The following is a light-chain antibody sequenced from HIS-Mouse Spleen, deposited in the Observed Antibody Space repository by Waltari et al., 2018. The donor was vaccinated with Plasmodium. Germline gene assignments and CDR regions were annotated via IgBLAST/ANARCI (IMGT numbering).Light chain of an antibody. CDR2: KAS. Sequence: DIQMTQSPSTLSASVGARVTITCRASQSISSGLAWYQQKPGKAPKLLIYKASSLESGVPSRFSGSGSGTEFTLTISSLQPDDFATYYCQQYNSYSWTFGQGTKVEIK. CDR3: QQYNSYSWT. J-gene: IGKJ1*01. V-gene: IGKV1-5*03. CDR1: QSISSG.